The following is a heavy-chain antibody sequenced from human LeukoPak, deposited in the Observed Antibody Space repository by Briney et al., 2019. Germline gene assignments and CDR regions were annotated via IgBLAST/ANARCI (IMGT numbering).Heavy chain of an antibody. V-gene: IGHV4-59*12. CDR1: GGSTSSYY. Sequence: PSETLSLTCTVSGGSTSSYYWSWIRQPPGKGLEWIGYIYYSGSTNYNPSLKSRVTISVDTSKNQFSLKLSSVTAADTAVYYCARVGDYALKDWGQGTLVTVSS. CDR3: ARVGDYALKD. D-gene: IGHD3-16*01. J-gene: IGHJ4*02. CDR2: IYYSGST.